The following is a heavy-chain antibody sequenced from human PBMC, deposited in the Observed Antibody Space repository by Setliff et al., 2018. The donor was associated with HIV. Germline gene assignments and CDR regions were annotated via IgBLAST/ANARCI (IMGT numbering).Heavy chain of an antibody. CDR3: ARDRTGGTFDI. CDR2: IYTSGST. Sequence: SETLSLTCTVSDSGTYYWSWIRQPAGKGLEWIGRIYTSGSTNYNPSLKSRVTMSVDTSKNQFSLKLSSVTAADTAVFYCARDRTGGTFDIWGQGTMVTVS. V-gene: IGHV4-4*07. J-gene: IGHJ3*02. D-gene: IGHD3-16*01. CDR1: DSGTYY.